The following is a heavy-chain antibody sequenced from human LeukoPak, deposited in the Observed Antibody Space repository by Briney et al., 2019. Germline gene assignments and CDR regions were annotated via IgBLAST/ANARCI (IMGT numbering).Heavy chain of an antibody. Sequence: SETLSLTCTVSGGSLSGYYWSWIRQPAGKGLEWIGRIDTSGSTYSNPSLTSRVTMSVDTSKNQFSLQLSSVTAADTAVYFCARDAVVWGKGTTVTVSS. CDR3: ARDAVV. CDR1: GGSLSGYY. J-gene: IGHJ6*04. CDR2: IDTSGST. V-gene: IGHV4-4*07.